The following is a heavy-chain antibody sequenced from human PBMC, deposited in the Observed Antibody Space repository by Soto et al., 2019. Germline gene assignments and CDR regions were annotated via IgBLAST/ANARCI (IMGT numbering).Heavy chain of an antibody. V-gene: IGHV4-31*03. CDR3: ASEPSI. Sequence: QVQLQESGPVLVKTSQTMSLTCTVPGGSINSGVYYWSWIRQHTGKGLEWSGYIYYSGSTYYNPSITVRVNIAVDTSKNPYSLKLSYVTAAETAVYSCASEPSIWGPGTLITSSS. CDR2: IYYSGST. J-gene: IGHJ4*02. CDR1: GGSINSGVYY.